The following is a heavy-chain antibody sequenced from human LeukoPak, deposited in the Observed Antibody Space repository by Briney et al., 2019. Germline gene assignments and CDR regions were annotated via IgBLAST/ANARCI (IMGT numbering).Heavy chain of an antibody. D-gene: IGHD4-17*01. CDR2: IIPIFGTA. CDR3: APQATVTTTEYFQH. CDR1: GGTFSSYA. V-gene: IGHV1-69*01. J-gene: IGHJ1*01. Sequence: SVKVSCKASGGTFSSYAISWVRQAPGQGLEWMGGIIPIFGTANYAQKFQGRVTITADESTSTAYMELSSLRSEDTAVYYCAPQATVTTTEYFQHWGQGTLVTVSS.